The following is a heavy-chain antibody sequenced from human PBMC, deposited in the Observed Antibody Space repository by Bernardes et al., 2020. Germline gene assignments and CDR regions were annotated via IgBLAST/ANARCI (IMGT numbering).Heavy chain of an antibody. V-gene: IGHV4-38-2*01. CDR2: IDHSGRT. D-gene: IGHD3-16*01. CDR3: ARAGGLMLYDAFDI. J-gene: IGHJ3*02. CDR1: GYSISTDYS. Sequence: SETLSLTCAVSGYSISTDYSWGWIRQPPGKGLEWIGNIDHSGRTYYNPSLKSRVTISVDTSKTQFSLQLNSVTAADTAVYYCARAGGLMLYDAFDIWGKGTMVTISS.